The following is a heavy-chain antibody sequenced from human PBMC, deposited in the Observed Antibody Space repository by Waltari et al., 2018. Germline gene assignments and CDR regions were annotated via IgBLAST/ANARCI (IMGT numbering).Heavy chain of an antibody. CDR2: INTNTGNP. Sequence: QGQLVQSGSELKKPGAYVKVSCKACGSTFPSDAMNLVRQAPGQGLEWMGWINTNTGNPTYAQGFTGRFVFSCDTSVSTAYLQISSLKAEDTAGYYCARDTTPDSRDILTVLDYWGQGTLVTVSS. CDR1: GSTFPSDA. V-gene: IGHV7-4-1*02. J-gene: IGHJ4*02. D-gene: IGHD3-9*01. CDR3: ARDTTPDSRDILTVLDY.